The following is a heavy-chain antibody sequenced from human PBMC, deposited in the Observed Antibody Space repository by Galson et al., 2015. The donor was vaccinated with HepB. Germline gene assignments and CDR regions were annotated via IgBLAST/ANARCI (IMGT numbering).Heavy chain of an antibody. J-gene: IGHJ6*02. CDR3: AGALTYYGDV. V-gene: IGHV3-48*03. CDR1: GFTFSSYD. D-gene: IGHD3-3*01. CDR2: ISTSGSTI. Sequence: SLRLSCAASGFTFSSYDMNWVRQAPGKGLEWVSYISTSGSTIYYADSVKGRFTISRDNAKNSLYLQMNSLRAEDTAVYYCAGALTYYGDVWGQGTTVTVSS.